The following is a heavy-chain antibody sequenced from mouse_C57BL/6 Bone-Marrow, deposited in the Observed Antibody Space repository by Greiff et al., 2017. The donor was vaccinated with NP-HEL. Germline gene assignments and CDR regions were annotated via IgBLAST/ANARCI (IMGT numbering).Heavy chain of an antibody. CDR3: AREDGNLHFDY. J-gene: IGHJ2*01. D-gene: IGHD2-1*01. CDR1: GYTFTSYG. CDR2: IYPRSGNT. Sequence: QVQLKESGAELARPGASVKLSCKASGYTFTSYGISWVKQRTGQGLEWIGEIYPRSGNTYYNEKFKGKATLTADKSSSTAYMELRSLTSEDSAVYFCAREDGNLHFDYWGQGTTLTVSS. V-gene: IGHV1-81*01.